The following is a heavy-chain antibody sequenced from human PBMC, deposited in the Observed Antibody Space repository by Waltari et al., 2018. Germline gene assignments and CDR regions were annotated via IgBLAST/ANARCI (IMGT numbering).Heavy chain of an antibody. D-gene: IGHD3-10*01. CDR3: ARIGVTYYYYYGMDV. J-gene: IGHJ6*02. CDR1: GGSFSGYY. Sequence: QVQLQQWGAGLLKPSETLSLTCAVYGGSFSGYYWSWIRHPPGKGLEWIGEINHSGSTNYNPSLKSRVTISVDTSKNQFSLKLSSVTAADTAVYYCARIGVTYYYYYGMDVWGQGTTVTVSS. CDR2: INHSGST. V-gene: IGHV4-34*01.